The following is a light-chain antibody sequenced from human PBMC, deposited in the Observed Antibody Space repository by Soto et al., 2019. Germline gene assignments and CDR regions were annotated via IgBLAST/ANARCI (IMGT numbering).Light chain of an antibody. J-gene: IGKJ4*01. Sequence: EIVLTQSPGTLSLSPGERATLSCRASQSVSSSHLAWYQQKPGQAPRLLIYGASSRATGIPDRVSGSGSGTDFTLTISRLEPEDFAVYYCQQCGSSPLTFGGGTKVDIK. CDR2: GAS. CDR1: QSVSSSH. CDR3: QQCGSSPLT. V-gene: IGKV3-20*01.